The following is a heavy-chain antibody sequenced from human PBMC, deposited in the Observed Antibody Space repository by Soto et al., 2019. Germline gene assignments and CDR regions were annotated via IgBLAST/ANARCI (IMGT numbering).Heavy chain of an antibody. D-gene: IGHD3-3*01. CDR2: IITLFGRA. CDR1: GGAFSSYV. V-gene: IGHV1-69*12. J-gene: IGHJ5*02. Sequence: QVQLVQSGAEVKKPGSSVKVSCKASGGAFSSYVISWVRQAPGQGLEWLGGIITLFGRANYPQKFQGRVTITADESTSKAYMELSSLTSEETAVYYCARSPPPFGVVINYWFDPWGQGTLVTVSS. CDR3: ARSPPPFGVVINYWFDP.